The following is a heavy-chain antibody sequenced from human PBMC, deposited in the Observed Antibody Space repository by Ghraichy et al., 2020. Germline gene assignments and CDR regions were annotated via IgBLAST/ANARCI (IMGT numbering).Heavy chain of an antibody. CDR2: ISSGSSTI. V-gene: IGHV3-48*02. D-gene: IGHD2-21*01. CDR1: RFTFSSFG. J-gene: IGHJ4*02. Sequence: GGSLRLSCAASRFTFSSFGMNWVRQAPGKGLEWVSYISSGSSTIYYADSVKGRFTIFRDNAKNSLYLQMNSLRDEDTAVYYCARADCSGGDCYGVDYWGQGTLVTVSS. CDR3: ARADCSGGDCYGVDY.